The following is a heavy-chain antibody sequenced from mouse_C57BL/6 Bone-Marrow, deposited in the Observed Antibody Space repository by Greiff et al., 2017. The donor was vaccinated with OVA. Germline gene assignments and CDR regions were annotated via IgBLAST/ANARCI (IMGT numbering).Heavy chain of an antibody. Sequence: QVQLKQSGAELVKPGASVKLSCKASGYTFTSYWMHWVKQRPGQGLEWIGMIHPNSGSTNYNEKFKSKATLTVDKSSSTAYMQLSSLTSEDSAVYYCARRKVDYFDYWGQGTTLTVSS. CDR1: GYTFTSYW. J-gene: IGHJ2*01. CDR3: ARRKVDYFDY. D-gene: IGHD2-4*01. V-gene: IGHV1-64*01. CDR2: IHPNSGST.